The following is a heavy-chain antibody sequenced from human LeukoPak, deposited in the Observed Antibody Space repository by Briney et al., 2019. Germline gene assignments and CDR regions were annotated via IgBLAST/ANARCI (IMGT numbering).Heavy chain of an antibody. CDR3: AGGVVEMATTYYFDY. V-gene: IGHV1-69*05. J-gene: IGHJ4*02. Sequence: SVKVSCKASGGTFSSYAISWVRQAPGQGLEWMGGIIPIFGTANYAQKFQGRVTITTDESTSTAYMELSSLRSEDTAVYYCAGGVVEMATTYYFDYWGQGTLVTVSS. D-gene: IGHD5-24*01. CDR2: IIPIFGTA. CDR1: GGTFSSYA.